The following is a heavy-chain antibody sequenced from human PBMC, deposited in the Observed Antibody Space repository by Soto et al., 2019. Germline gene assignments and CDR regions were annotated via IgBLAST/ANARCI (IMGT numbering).Heavy chain of an antibody. CDR1: GFTFSNAW. CDR3: ARDIYEFWSGYSYYYGMDV. Sequence: PGGSLRLSCAASGFTFSNAWMTWVRQAPGKGLEWVGHIHSKSDGGTSDYAAPVKGRFTISRDDSKNTLYLHMNSLTTEDTAVYYCARDIYEFWSGYSYYYGMDVWGQGTTVTVSS. D-gene: IGHD3-3*01. V-gene: IGHV3-15*07. J-gene: IGHJ6*02. CDR2: IHSKSDGGTS.